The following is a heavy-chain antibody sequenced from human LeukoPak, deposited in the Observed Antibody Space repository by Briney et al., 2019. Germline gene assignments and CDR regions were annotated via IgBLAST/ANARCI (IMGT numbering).Heavy chain of an antibody. D-gene: IGHD3-10*01. CDR3: ARWSFLPYYYYYMDV. CDR1: GGSFSGYY. J-gene: IGHJ6*03. Sequence: PSETLSLTRAVYGGSFSGYYWSWIRQPPGKGLEWIGEINHSGSTNYNPSLKSRVTISVDTSKNQFSLKLSSVTAADTAVYYCARWSFLPYYYYYMDVWGKGTTVTVSS. V-gene: IGHV4-34*01. CDR2: INHSGST.